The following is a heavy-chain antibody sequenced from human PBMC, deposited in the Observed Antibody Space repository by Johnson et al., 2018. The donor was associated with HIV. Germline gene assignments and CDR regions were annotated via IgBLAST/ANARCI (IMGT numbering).Heavy chain of an antibody. CDR3: ARDRGGRFRERDAFDI. CDR1: GFTFSSYG. J-gene: IGHJ3*02. Sequence: QVQLVESGGGVVQPGRSLRLSCAASGFTFSSYGMHWVRQAPGKGLEWVAFIWYDGTNRYYADSVKGRFTISRDNAKNSLYLQMNSLRAEDTAVYYCARDRGGRFRERDAFDIWGQGTMVTVSS. CDR2: IWYDGTNR. D-gene: IGHD3-10*01. V-gene: IGHV3-33*01.